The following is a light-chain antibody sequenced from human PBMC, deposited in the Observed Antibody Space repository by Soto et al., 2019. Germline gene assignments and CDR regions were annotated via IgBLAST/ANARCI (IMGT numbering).Light chain of an antibody. J-gene: IGKJ4*01. Sequence: EIVLTQSPATLSLSPGERATLSCRVSQSVGTYFAWYQQKPGQAPRLLIYDSSNRVTGIPARFSGSGSGTDFTLTISSLEPEDFAVYYCQQRSDWPSTFGGGTKVEIK. V-gene: IGKV3-11*01. CDR3: QQRSDWPST. CDR1: QSVGTY. CDR2: DSS.